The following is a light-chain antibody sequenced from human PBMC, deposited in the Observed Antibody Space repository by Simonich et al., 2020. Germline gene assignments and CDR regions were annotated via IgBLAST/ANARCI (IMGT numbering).Light chain of an antibody. CDR1: SSDVGSYNL. CDR2: DGS. V-gene: IGLV2-23*01. J-gene: IGLJ2*01. Sequence: QSALTQPASVSGPPGQSITISCTGTSSDVGSYNLVSWYQQHPVKAPKLMIYDGSKRPSGVSTRFSGSKSVNTASLTSSGLQAEDEADYYCCSYAGSSTVVFGGGTKLTVL. CDR3: CSYAGSSTVV.